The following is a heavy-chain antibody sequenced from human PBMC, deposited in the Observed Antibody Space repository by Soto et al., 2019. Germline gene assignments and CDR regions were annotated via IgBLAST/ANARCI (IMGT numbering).Heavy chain of an antibody. V-gene: IGHV2-5*04. Sequence: QITLKESGPTLVKPTQTLTLTCTLSGFSHSTSGVAVGWIRQPPGKALEWLGHIYWNDDKYYSTSLKSRLSLTKDTSKNPVVLTMTNVDPVDTGTYYCERLLSSALYSYDLWGQGTLVTVSS. CDR3: ERLLSSALYSYDL. CDR2: IYWNDDK. CDR1: GFSHSTSGVA. D-gene: IGHD3-22*01. J-gene: IGHJ5*02.